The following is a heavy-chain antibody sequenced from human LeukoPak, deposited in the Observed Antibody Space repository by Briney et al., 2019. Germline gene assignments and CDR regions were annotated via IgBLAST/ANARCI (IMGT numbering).Heavy chain of an antibody. CDR1: GGTFSSYA. V-gene: IGHV1-69*04. Sequence: GASVKVSCKASGGTFSSYAISWVRQAPGQGLEWMGRIIPILGIANYAQKFQGRVTITADKSTSTAYMELSSLRSEDTAVYYCARDFQGVVCWFDPWGQGTLVTVSS. D-gene: IGHD2-2*01. J-gene: IGHJ5*02. CDR3: ARDFQGVVCWFDP. CDR2: IIPILGIA.